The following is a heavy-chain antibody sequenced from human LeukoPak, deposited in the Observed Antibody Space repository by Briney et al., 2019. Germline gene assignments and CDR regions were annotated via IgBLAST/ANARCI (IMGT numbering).Heavy chain of an antibody. CDR2: IYYSGTT. D-gene: IGHD2-2*01. J-gene: IGHJ6*02. Sequence: PSETLFLTCTVSGGSISSSSYYWGWIRQPPGKGLEWIGSIYYSGTTYYNPSLKSRVTISVDTSKNQFSLKLSSVTAADTAVYYCARTPPDEVVVPAAIYYYYYGMDVWGQGTTVTVSS. V-gene: IGHV4-39*01. CDR1: GGSISSSSYY. CDR3: ARTPPDEVVVPAAIYYYYYGMDV.